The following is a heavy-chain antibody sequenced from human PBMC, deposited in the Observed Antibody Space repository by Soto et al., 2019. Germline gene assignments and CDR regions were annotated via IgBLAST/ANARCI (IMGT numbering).Heavy chain of an antibody. CDR3: ARGAMANFDY. CDR2: FIAMLGTP. V-gene: IGHV1-69*13. Sequence: VASVKVSCKASGGTFGSHGIAWVRQAPGQGLEWMGGFIAMLGTPTYAKKVQGRATITADESLTSSYLELRSLRSEDTGVYFCARGAMANFDYWGQGTVVTVSS. J-gene: IGHJ4*02. D-gene: IGHD5-18*01. CDR1: GGTFGSHG.